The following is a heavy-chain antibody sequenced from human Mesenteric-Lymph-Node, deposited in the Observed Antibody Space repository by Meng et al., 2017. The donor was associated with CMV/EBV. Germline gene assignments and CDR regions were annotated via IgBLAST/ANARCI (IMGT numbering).Heavy chain of an antibody. CDR2: IYQSGNT. CDR3: ARELLRYCSSTSCPLDY. V-gene: IGHV4-38-2*02. J-gene: IGHJ4*02. Sequence: SETLSLTCTVSDYSISSGHYWGWIRQPPGKGLEWIGSIYQSGNTYYNPSLKSRVSISVDTSKNQFSLKLSSVTAADTAVYYCARELLRYCSSTSCPLDYWGQGTLVTVSS. CDR1: DYSISSGHY. D-gene: IGHD2-2*01.